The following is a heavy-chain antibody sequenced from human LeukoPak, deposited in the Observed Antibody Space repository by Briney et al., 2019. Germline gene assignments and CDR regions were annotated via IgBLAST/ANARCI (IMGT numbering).Heavy chain of an antibody. CDR1: GFTFSSYG. CDR2: IRYDGSNK. Sequence: GGSLRLSCAASGFTFSSYGMHWVRQAPGKGLEWVAFIRYDGSNKYYADSVKGRFTISRDNSKNTLYLQMNSLRAEDTAVYYCAKDPYYYGSGPFDYWGQGTLVTVSS. CDR3: AKDPYYYGSGPFDY. D-gene: IGHD3-10*01. V-gene: IGHV3-30*02. J-gene: IGHJ4*02.